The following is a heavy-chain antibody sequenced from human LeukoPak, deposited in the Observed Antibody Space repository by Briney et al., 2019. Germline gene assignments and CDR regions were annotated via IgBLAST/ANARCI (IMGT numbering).Heavy chain of an antibody. V-gene: IGHV5-51*01. CDR3: ARTWSTTSDFDY. Sequence: GESLKISCKASGSRFTNYWIAWVRQLPGKGLECMGIIFPGDSDTKYSPSFRGQVTISADKSISTAYLQWSSLKASDTAMYYCARTWSTTSDFDYWGQGTLVTVSS. CDR2: IFPGDSDT. CDR1: GSRFTNYW. J-gene: IGHJ4*02. D-gene: IGHD1-1*01.